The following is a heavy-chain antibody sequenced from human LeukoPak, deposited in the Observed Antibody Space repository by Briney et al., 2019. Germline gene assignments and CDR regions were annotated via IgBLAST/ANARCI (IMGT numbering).Heavy chain of an antibody. Sequence: GGSLRLSCAASGFSFRSYSMDWVRQAPGKGLDWFSSITGGSSYISYADSVKGRFTISRDNAENSLFLQMNSLRPEDTAVYFCARDRLEGGETFDSWGQGTLVTVSS. CDR3: ARDRLEGGETFDS. V-gene: IGHV3-21*01. CDR1: GFSFRSYS. D-gene: IGHD1-1*01. J-gene: IGHJ4*02. CDR2: ITGGSSYI.